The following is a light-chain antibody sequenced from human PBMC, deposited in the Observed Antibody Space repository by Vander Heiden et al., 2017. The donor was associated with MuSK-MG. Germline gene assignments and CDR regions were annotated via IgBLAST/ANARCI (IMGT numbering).Light chain of an antibody. CDR2: LGS. CDR1: QCLLHSNGYNY. CDR3: MQALQTPIT. V-gene: IGKV2-28*01. Sequence: IVMTPSPPSLPVTPGEPASISCRSSQCLLHSNGYNYLDWYLQKPGQSPQLLIYLGSNRASGVPDRFSGSGSGTDFTLNISRVEAEDVGVYYCMQALQTPITFGQGTRLEIK. J-gene: IGKJ5*01.